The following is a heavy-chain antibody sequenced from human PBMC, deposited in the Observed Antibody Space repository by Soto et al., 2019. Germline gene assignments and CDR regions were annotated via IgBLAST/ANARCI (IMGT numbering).Heavy chain of an antibody. V-gene: IGHV7-4-1*01. Sequence: ASVKVSCNASGYTFTSYAMNWVRQAPGQGLEWMGWINTNTGNPTYAQGFTGRFVFSLDTSVSTAYLQICSLKAEDTAVYYCARDSPAGFGDAFDIWGQGTRVTVSS. CDR1: GYTFTSYA. CDR3: ARDSPAGFGDAFDI. D-gene: IGHD1-1*01. J-gene: IGHJ3*02. CDR2: INTNTGNP.